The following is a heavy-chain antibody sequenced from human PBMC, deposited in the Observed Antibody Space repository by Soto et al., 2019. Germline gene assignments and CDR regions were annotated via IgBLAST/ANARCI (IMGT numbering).Heavy chain of an antibody. CDR2: ISGSGGST. CDR3: AKIFDY. V-gene: IGHV3-23*01. Sequence: SLRLYCAASRFAFSSNAVSWGRQAPGKGLEWVSAISGSGGSTYYADSVKGRFTISRDNSKNTLYLQMNSLRAEDTAVYYCAKIFDYWGQGTLVTVSS. CDR1: RFAFSSNA. J-gene: IGHJ4*02.